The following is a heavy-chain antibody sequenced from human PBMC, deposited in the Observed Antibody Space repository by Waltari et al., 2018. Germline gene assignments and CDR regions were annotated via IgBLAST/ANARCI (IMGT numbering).Heavy chain of an antibody. J-gene: IGHJ5*02. V-gene: IGHV4-34*01. D-gene: IGHD5-18*01. CDR3: ARSTLGVRYSYGGRNWFDP. CDR1: GGSFSGYY. Sequence: QVQLQQWGAGLLKPSETLSLTCAVYGGSFSGYYWSWIRPPPGKGLEWIGEINHSGSTNYNPSLKSRVTISVDTSKNQFSLKLSSVTAADTAVYYCARSTLGVRYSYGGRNWFDPWGQGTLVTVSS. CDR2: INHSGST.